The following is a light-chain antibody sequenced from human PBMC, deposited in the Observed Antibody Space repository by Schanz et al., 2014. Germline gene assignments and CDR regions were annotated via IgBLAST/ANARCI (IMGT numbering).Light chain of an antibody. Sequence: QSALTQPRSVSGSPGQSVTISCTGTSSDVGGYNYVSWYQQHPGKAPKLMIYDVSKRPSGVSNRFSGSGSGNTASLTISGLQAEDEADYYCSSYTTISTRVFGGGTKLTVL. V-gene: IGLV2-11*01. CDR3: SSYTTISTRV. CDR1: SSDVGGYNY. J-gene: IGLJ3*02. CDR2: DVS.